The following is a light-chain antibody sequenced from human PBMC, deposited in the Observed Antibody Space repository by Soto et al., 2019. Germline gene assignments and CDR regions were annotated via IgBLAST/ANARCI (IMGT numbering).Light chain of an antibody. CDR2: EVT. Sequence: QTVLTQPAYVSGSLGQSITISCTGTSGGIGRYNRVSWYQQHPGKAPKLIIYEVTDRPSGVSNRFSGSKYGNTASLTISGLKVEDEADYFCCSSGGSPTYVFGTGTKVTVL. J-gene: IGLJ1*01. V-gene: IGLV2-23*02. CDR3: CSSGGSPTYV. CDR1: SGGIGRYNR.